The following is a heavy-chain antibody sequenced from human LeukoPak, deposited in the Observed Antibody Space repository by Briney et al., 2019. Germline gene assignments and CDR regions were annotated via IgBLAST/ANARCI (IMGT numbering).Heavy chain of an antibody. V-gene: IGHV4-59*08. CDR3: ARHRRDFYVVVVAAIDY. CDR2: IYYSGST. J-gene: IGHJ4*02. D-gene: IGHD2-15*01. Sequence: PSETLSLTCTVSGGSISSYYWSWIRQPPGKGLEWIGYIYYSGSTNYNPSLKSRVTISVDTSKNQFSLRLSSVTAADTAVYYCARHRRDFYVVVVAAIDYWGQGTLVTVSS. CDR1: GGSISSYY.